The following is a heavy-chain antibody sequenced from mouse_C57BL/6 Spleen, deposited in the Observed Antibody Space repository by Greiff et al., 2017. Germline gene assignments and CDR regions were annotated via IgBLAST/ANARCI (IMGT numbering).Heavy chain of an antibody. Sequence: VNVVESGPELVKPGASVKISCKASGYAFSSSWMNWVKQRPGKGLEWIGRIYPGDGDTNYNGKFKGKATLTADKSSSTAYMQLSSLTSEDSAVYFCARGGYGSSYFDYWGQGTTLTVSS. CDR3: ARGGYGSSYFDY. CDR1: GYAFSSSW. J-gene: IGHJ2*01. D-gene: IGHD1-1*01. V-gene: IGHV1-82*01. CDR2: IYPGDGDT.